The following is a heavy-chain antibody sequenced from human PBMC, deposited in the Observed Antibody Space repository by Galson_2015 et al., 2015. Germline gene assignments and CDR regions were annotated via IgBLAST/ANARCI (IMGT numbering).Heavy chain of an antibody. D-gene: IGHD6-19*01. J-gene: IGHJ6*02. Sequence: SLRLSCAASGFTFSSYSMNWVRQAPGKGLEWVSYISSSSSTIYYADSVKGRFTISRDNAKNSLYLQMNSLRDEDTAVYYCASQLYSSGWTYGMDVWGQGTTVTVSS. CDR2: ISSSSSTI. CDR1: GFTFSSYS. CDR3: ASQLYSSGWTYGMDV. V-gene: IGHV3-48*02.